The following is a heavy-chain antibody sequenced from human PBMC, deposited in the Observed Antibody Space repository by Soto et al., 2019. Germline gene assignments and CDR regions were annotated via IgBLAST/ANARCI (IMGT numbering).Heavy chain of an antibody. J-gene: IGHJ4*02. Sequence: GGSLRLSCAASGFTFSRYSVHWVRQAPGKGLEWVAAISYDETNESYADSVKGRFTISRDNSKNTMFLQMSSLRPEDTAVYFCSRAPFDSSGYFAYWGQGTLVTVAS. D-gene: IGHD3-22*01. V-gene: IGHV3-30-3*01. CDR1: GFTFSRYS. CDR3: SRAPFDSSGYFAY. CDR2: ISYDETNE.